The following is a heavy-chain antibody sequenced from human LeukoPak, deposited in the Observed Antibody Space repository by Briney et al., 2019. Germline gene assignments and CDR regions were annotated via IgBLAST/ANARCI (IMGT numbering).Heavy chain of an antibody. D-gene: IGHD1-26*01. Sequence: PSETLSLTCTVSGGSISSYYWNWIRQPAGKGLEWIGRIYASGSTNYNPSLASRVTISLDTSKNQFSLKLSSVTAADTAVYYCAAETLGIGFDFWGQGPLVTVSS. CDR3: AAETLGIGFDF. CDR2: IYASGST. V-gene: IGHV4-4*07. CDR1: GGSISSYY. J-gene: IGHJ4*02.